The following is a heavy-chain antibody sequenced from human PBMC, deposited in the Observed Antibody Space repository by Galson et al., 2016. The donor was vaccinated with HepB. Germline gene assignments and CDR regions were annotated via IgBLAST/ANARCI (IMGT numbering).Heavy chain of an antibody. CDR2: IKQDGSEK. CDR1: GFTFSTYW. V-gene: IGHV3-7*03. J-gene: IGHJ4*02. D-gene: IGHD3-3*01. Sequence: SLRLSCAASGFTFSTYWMTWVRQAPGKGLEWVASIKQDGSEKYYVDSVKGRFTVSRDNTKNSLSLQMNSLRVDDTAVYYCARDRRDWSGYRYEDWGQGTLVTVSS. CDR3: ARDRRDWSGYRYED.